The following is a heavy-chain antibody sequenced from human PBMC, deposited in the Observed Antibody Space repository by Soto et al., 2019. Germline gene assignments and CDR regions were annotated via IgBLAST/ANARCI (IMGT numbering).Heavy chain of an antibody. CDR1: GGSISSYY. Sequence: SETLSLTCTVSGGSISSYYWSWIRQPPGKGLEWIGYIYYSGSTNYNPSLKSRVTISVDTSKNQFSLKLSSVTAADTAVYYCARHYDYGSYNWFDPWGQGTLVTVSS. CDR3: ARHYDYGSYNWFDP. J-gene: IGHJ5*02. V-gene: IGHV4-59*08. CDR2: IYYSGST. D-gene: IGHD4-17*01.